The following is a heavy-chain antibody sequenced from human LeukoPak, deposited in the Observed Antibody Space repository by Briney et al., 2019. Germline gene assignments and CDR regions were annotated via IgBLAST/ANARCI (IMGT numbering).Heavy chain of an antibody. V-gene: IGHV4-34*01. D-gene: IGHD4-11*01. Sequence: SETLSLTCAVYGGSFSGYYWSWIRQPPGKGLEWIGEINHSGSTNYNPSLKSRVTISVDRSKNQFSLKLSSVTAADTAVYYCARVNYMSAFDIWGQGTMVTVSS. CDR1: GGSFSGYY. CDR2: INHSGST. J-gene: IGHJ3*02. CDR3: ARVNYMSAFDI.